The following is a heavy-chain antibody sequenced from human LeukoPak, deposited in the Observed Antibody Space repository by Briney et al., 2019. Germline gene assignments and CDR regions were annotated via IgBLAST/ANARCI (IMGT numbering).Heavy chain of an antibody. CDR1: GFTFSSYG. Sequence: PGGSLRLSCAASGFTFSSYGMHWVRQAPGKGLEWVAVISYDGSNKYYADSVKGRFTISRDNSKNTLYLQMNSLRAEDTAVYYCAKDLGYSSGWGDWGQGTLVTVSS. CDR3: AKDLGYSSGWGD. V-gene: IGHV3-30*18. J-gene: IGHJ4*02. CDR2: ISYDGSNK. D-gene: IGHD6-19*01.